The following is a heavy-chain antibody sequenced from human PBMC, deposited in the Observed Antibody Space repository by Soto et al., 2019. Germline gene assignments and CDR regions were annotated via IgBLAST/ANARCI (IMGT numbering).Heavy chain of an antibody. J-gene: IGHJ6*02. Sequence: QVQLVESGGGVVQPGRSLRLSCSASGFTFNSYGMHWVRQAPGKGLEWVAVIWYDGSNKYYADSVEGRFTISRDNSKNTLYLQMNSLRAEDTAVFYCARDGLGISGMDVWGQGTTVTVSS. CDR2: IWYDGSNK. D-gene: IGHD7-27*01. CDR1: GFTFNSYG. CDR3: ARDGLGISGMDV. V-gene: IGHV3-33*01.